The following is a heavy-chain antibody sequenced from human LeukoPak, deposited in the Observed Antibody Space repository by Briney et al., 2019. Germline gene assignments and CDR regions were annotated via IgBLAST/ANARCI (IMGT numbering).Heavy chain of an antibody. D-gene: IGHD5-18*01. V-gene: IGHV4-59*12. CDR1: GGSISSYY. Sequence: PSETLSLTCSVSGGSISSYYWSWIRQPPGKGLEWIGNIFYTGSTKYNPSLKSRVTISVDTSKNQISLKLSSVTAADTAVYYCARVGYSLDYWGQGTLVTISS. CDR3: ARVGYSLDY. CDR2: IFYTGST. J-gene: IGHJ4*02.